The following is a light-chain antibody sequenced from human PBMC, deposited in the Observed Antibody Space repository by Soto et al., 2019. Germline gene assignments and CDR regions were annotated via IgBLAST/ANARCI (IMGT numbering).Light chain of an antibody. Sequence: SYELTQPPSVSVAPGQTARITCGGNRIGSKSVHWFQQKPGQAPVLVVHDDSDRPSGIPERFSGSNSGGTATLTISRVEAGDEADYYCQFWDSRDDHRVFGGGTKLTVL. J-gene: IGLJ2*01. CDR1: RIGSKS. V-gene: IGLV3-21*02. CDR2: DDS. CDR3: QFWDSRDDHRV.